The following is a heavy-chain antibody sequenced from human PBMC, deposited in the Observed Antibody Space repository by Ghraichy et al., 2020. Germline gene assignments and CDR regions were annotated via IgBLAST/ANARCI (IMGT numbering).Heavy chain of an antibody. CDR2: ISSDGTTT. Sequence: GGSLRLSCAASGFTFSTYWMHWVRQAPGKGLVWVSLISSDGTTTTYADSVEGRFTISRDNAKKTLSLQMNSLRAEDTAVYYCARRSGYYDNSGYSEYYFDYWGQGTLVTVSS. V-gene: IGHV3-74*01. D-gene: IGHD3-22*01. J-gene: IGHJ4*02. CDR1: GFTFSTYW. CDR3: ARRSGYYDNSGYSEYYFDY.